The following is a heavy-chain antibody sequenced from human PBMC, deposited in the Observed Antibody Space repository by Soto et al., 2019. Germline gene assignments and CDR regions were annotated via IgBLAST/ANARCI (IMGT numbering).Heavy chain of an antibody. CDR2: ISAHNGNT. Sequence: QVHLVQSGAXVXXPGASVKVSCKGSGYGFTTYGITWVRQAPGQGLEWMAWISAHNGNTNYAQKLQGRVTVTRDTSTSTAYMELRSLRSDDTAVYYCARGRYGDYWGQGALVTVSS. CDR1: GYGFTTYG. J-gene: IGHJ4*02. V-gene: IGHV1-18*01. CDR3: ARGRYGDY. D-gene: IGHD1-1*01.